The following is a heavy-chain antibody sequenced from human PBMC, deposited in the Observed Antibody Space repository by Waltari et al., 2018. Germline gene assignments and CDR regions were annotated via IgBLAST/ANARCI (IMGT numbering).Heavy chain of an antibody. V-gene: IGHV1-3*01. CDR1: GYTFSIYA. D-gene: IGHD1-20*01. Sequence: QVQLVQSGAEVKKPGASVKVSCKASGYTFSIYAVHWVRQAPGQRLEWMGWINAGNGDTKKSQKLQGRVTITRDTSASTAYMELSSLRSEDTAVYYCARGLYRIAEQLTFDYWGQGTLVTVSS. CDR2: INAGNGDT. CDR3: ARGLYRIAEQLTFDY. J-gene: IGHJ4*02.